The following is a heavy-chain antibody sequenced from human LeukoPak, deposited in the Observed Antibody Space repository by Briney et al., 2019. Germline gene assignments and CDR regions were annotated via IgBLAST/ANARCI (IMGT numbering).Heavy chain of an antibody. CDR2: INPTLETP. CDR1: RGTIQFYA. D-gene: IGHD2-2*01. J-gene: IGHJ3*02. CDR3: AIKSCVGTTCYGPEPFDT. V-gene: IGHV1-69*04. Sequence: AVTVSCEASRGTIQFYAVPWLRQAAGQALECMGRINPTLETPNYPEKFQGSVTFAADKSTGTAYMELTSLTSEHTAMYYWAIKSCVGTTCYGPEPFDTWGQGTMVTVSS.